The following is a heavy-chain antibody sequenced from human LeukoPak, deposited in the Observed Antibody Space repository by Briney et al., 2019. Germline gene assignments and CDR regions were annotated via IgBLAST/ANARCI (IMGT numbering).Heavy chain of an antibody. CDR2: ISSSSIYI. J-gene: IGHJ6*03. CDR3: ARDLSTYYYYMDV. CDR1: GFTFSSYS. Sequence: GGRLRLSCAASGFTFSSYSMNWVRQAPGKGLEWVSSISSSSIYIYYADSVKGRFTTSRDNAKNSLYLHMNSLRAEDTAVYYCARDLSTYYYYMDVWGKGTTVTVSS. V-gene: IGHV3-21*01.